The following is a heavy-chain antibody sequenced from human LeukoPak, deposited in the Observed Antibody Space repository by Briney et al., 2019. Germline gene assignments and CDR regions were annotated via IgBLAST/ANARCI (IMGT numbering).Heavy chain of an antibody. Sequence: SETLSLTCTVSGGPISSSSYYWGWIRQPPGKGLEWIGSIYYSGSTYYNPSLKSRVTISVDTSKNQFSLKLSSVTAADTAVYYCARDFRAEEVYFDYWGQGTLVTVSS. CDR2: IYYSGST. J-gene: IGHJ4*02. V-gene: IGHV4-39*07. CDR3: ARDFRAEEVYFDY. CDR1: GGPISSSSYY.